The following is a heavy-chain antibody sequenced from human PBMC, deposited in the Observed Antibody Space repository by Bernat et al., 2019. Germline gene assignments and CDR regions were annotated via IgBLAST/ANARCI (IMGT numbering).Heavy chain of an antibody. J-gene: IGHJ4*02. D-gene: IGHD2-15*01. Sequence: QLQLQESGPGLVKPSETLSLTCTVSGGSISSSSYYWGWIRQPPGKGLEWIGSIYYSGSTYYNPSLKSRVTISVDTSKNQFSLNLSSVTAADTAVYYCARIDCSGGACPFYLFDYWGQGTLVTVSS. V-gene: IGHV4-39*01. CDR3: ARIDCSGGACPFYLFDY. CDR2: IYYSGST. CDR1: GGSISSSSYY.